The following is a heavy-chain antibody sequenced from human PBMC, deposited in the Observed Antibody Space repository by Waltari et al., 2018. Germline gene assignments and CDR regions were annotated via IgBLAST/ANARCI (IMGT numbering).Heavy chain of an antibody. V-gene: IGHV3-48*03. Sequence: EVRLVESGGNLVQPGGSMRLPWAASGFSFGCSEMNWVRQAPGRGLEWVSYISSSGSTKYYADSVKGRFTISRDNAKNSLYLQMNSLRADDTAVYYCARVRVVMGEGVYWGQGTLVTVSS. CDR3: ARVRVVMGEGVY. J-gene: IGHJ4*02. D-gene: IGHD2-15*01. CDR2: ISSSGSTK. CDR1: GFSFGCSE.